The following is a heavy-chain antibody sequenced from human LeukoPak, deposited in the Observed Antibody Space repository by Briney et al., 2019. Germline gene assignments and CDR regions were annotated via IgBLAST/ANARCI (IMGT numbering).Heavy chain of an antibody. V-gene: IGHV3-23*01. CDR3: AKDLAGSGSYSFDY. CDR2: ISGSGGST. Sequence: GGSLRLSCAASGFTFSSYSMNWVRQAPGRGLEWVSAISGSGGSTYYAGSVKGRFTISRDNSKNTLYLQMNSLRAEDTAVYYCAKDLAGSGSYSFDYWGQGTLVTVSS. CDR1: GFTFSSYS. J-gene: IGHJ4*02. D-gene: IGHD1-26*01.